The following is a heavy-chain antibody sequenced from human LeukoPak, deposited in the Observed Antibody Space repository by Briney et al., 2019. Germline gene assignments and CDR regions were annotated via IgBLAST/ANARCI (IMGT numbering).Heavy chain of an antibody. CDR1: GYTFTSYG. J-gene: IGHJ4*02. D-gene: IGHD3-16*02. V-gene: IGHV1-18*01. CDR3: ARDLTPYVWGSYRYPSDY. Sequence: GSLKVSCKASGYTFTSYGISWVRQAPGQGLEWMGWIRTYNGDTNYAQKLQGRVTMTTDTSTSTAYMELRSLRSDDTAVYYCARDLTPYVWGSYRYPSDYWGQGTLVTVSS. CDR2: IRTYNGDT.